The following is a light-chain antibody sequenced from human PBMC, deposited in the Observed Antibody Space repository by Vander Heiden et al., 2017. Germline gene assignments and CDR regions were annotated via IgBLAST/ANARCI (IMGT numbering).Light chain of an antibody. CDR3: QQYDNLPLT. Sequence: DIPMTQSPSSLSASVADRVTITCQASQDISNYLNWYQQKPGKAPKLLIYDASNLETGVPSRFSGSGSGTDFTFTISSLQPEDIATYYCQQYDNLPLTFGGGTKVEIK. V-gene: IGKV1-33*01. J-gene: IGKJ4*02. CDR2: DAS. CDR1: QDISNY.